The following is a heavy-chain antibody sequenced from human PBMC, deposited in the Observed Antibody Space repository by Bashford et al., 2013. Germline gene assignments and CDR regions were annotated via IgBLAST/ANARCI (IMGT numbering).Heavy chain of an antibody. D-gene: IGHD3-10*01. V-gene: IGHV4-34*01. CDR3: ARGRYFYNARRDYHGARRYFYYGMDV. J-gene: IGHJ6*02. CDR2: INHSGTT. CDR1: GGSFSGYF. Sequence: SETLSLTCAVYGGSFSGYFWTWIRQSPGKGLEWIGEINHSGTTNYNPSLKSRVTLSVDTSKNQFSLNLSSVTAADTAVYYCARGRYFYNARRDYHGARRYFYYGMDVWGHGTTVTVSS.